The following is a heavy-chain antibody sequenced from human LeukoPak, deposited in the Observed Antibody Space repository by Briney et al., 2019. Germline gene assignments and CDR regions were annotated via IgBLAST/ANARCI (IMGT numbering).Heavy chain of an antibody. D-gene: IGHD4-17*01. V-gene: IGHV3-21*05. CDR1: GFTFSSYN. Sequence: GGSLRLSCAASGFTFSSYNIHWVRQAPGKGLEWVSYISSSSSYTNYADSVKGRFTISRDNAKNSLYLQMNSLRAEDTAVYYCARDLSPYGDYALYYYYYGMDVWGQGTTVTVSS. J-gene: IGHJ6*02. CDR3: ARDLSPYGDYALYYYYYGMDV. CDR2: ISSSSSYT.